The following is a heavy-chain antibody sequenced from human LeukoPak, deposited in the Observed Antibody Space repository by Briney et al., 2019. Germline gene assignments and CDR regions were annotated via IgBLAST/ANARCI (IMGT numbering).Heavy chain of an antibody. Sequence: ASVKVSCKASGYTFTGYYMHWVRQAPGQGLEWMGRLNPNSGGTNYAQKFQGRVTMTRDTSISTAYMELRSLRSDDTAVYYCARSLNMVTFGGVIADFDYWGQGTLVTVSS. CDR2: LNPNSGGT. V-gene: IGHV1-2*06. J-gene: IGHJ4*02. CDR1: GYTFTGYY. D-gene: IGHD3-16*02. CDR3: ARSLNMVTFGGVIADFDY.